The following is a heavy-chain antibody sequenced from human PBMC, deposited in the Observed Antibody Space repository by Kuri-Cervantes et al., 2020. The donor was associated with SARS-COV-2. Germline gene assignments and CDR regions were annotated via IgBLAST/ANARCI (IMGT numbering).Heavy chain of an antibody. Sequence: SETLSLTCTVSGGSISSYYWSWIRQPPGKGLEWIGYIYYSGSTNYNPSLKSRVTISVDTSKNQFSLKLSSVTAADTAVYYCARGRANIAVAALPYYYGMDVWGQGTTVTVSS. CDR2: IYYSGST. CDR1: GGSISSYY. V-gene: IGHV4-59*12. J-gene: IGHJ6*02. D-gene: IGHD6-19*01. CDR3: ARGRANIAVAALPYYYGMDV.